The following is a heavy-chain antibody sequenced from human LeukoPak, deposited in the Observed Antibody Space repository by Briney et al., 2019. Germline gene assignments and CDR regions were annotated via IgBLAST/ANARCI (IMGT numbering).Heavy chain of an antibody. D-gene: IGHD3-10*01. CDR1: GYTFTSYY. V-gene: IGHV1-46*01. J-gene: IGHJ4*02. CDR3: ARVGIIRGAQADY. Sequence: ASVKVSCKASGYTFTSYYMHWVRQAPGQGLEWMGIINPSGGSTSYAQKFQGRVTLTRDTSTSTVYMELSSLSSDDTAVYYCARVGIIRGAQADYWGQGPLVTVSS. CDR2: INPSGGST.